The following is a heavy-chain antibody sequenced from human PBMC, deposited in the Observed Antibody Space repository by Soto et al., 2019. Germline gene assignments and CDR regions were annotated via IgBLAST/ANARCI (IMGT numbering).Heavy chain of an antibody. CDR1: GFTFSTYW. Sequence: GGSLRLSCAASGFTFSTYWMHWVRQAPGKGLVWVSRIRPDGGSTSYADSVNGRFTISRDNAKNTLFLQMNSLRAEDTAVYYCTSAYNGDHEYFHDWGQGTVVTVSS. CDR3: TSAYNGDHEYFHD. J-gene: IGHJ1*01. D-gene: IGHD2-8*01. CDR2: IRPDGGST. V-gene: IGHV3-74*01.